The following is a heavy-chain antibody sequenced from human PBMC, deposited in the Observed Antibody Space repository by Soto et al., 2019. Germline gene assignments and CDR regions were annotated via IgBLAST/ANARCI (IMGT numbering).Heavy chain of an antibody. CDR3: AKDLGGYDTIYYYYGMDV. D-gene: IGHD5-12*01. Sequence: GGSLRLSCAASGFTFSSYGMHWVRQAPGKGLEWVAVISYDGSNKYYADSVKGRFTISRDNSKNTLYLQMNSLRAEDTAVYYCAKDLGGYDTIYYYYGMDVWGQGTTVTVSS. J-gene: IGHJ6*02. CDR1: GFTFSSYG. CDR2: ISYDGSNK. V-gene: IGHV3-30*18.